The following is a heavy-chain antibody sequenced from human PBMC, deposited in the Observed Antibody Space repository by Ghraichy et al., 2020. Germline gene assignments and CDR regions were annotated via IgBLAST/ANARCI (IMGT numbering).Heavy chain of an antibody. CDR2: ISSSGST. D-gene: IGHD2/OR15-2a*01. V-gene: IGHV4-4*08. J-gene: IGHJ1*01. Sequence: SETLSLTCTVSGGSINNYYWNWIRQSPGKGLEWIGHISSSGSTSYNPSLKSRVITSLDTSKNQLSLRLTSVTAADTALYYCARGTTSTSWWFQHWGQGTLVTVSS. CDR1: GGSINNYY. CDR3: ARGTTSTSWWFQH.